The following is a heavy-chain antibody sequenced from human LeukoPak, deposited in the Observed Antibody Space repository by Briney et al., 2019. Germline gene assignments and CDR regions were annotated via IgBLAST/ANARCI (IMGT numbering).Heavy chain of an antibody. CDR3: AREEYGFDP. CDR2: INPKSGGT. CDR1: GYTFTGYY. Sequence: KPGASVKVSCKASGYTFTGYYMHWVRQAPGQGLEWMGWINPKSGGTNYAQKFQGRVTMTRDTSIHTAYMELSRLRSDDTAVYYRAREEYGFDPWGQGTLVTVSS. V-gene: IGHV1-2*02. D-gene: IGHD2-2*01. J-gene: IGHJ5*02.